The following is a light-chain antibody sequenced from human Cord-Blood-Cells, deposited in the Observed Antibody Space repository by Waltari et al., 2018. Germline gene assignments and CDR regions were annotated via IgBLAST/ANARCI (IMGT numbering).Light chain of an antibody. J-gene: IGKJ1*01. Sequence: DIQMTQSPSSLSASVGDRVTITCRASQSISSYLNWYQQKPGKAPKLLIYAASSVQSGVPSRFSGSGSGTDFTLTISILQPEDFATYYCQQSYSTQWTVGQGTKVEIK. CDR1: QSISSY. CDR3: QQSYSTQWT. CDR2: AAS. V-gene: IGKV1-39*01.